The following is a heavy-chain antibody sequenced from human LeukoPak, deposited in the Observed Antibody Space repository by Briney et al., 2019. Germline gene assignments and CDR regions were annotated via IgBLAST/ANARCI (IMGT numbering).Heavy chain of an antibody. CDR1: GGSFSGYY. V-gene: IGHV4-34*01. D-gene: IGHD3-3*01. Sequence: SETLSLTCAVYGGSFSGYYWSWIRQPPGKGLEWIGEINHSGSTNYNPSLKSRVTISVDTSKNQLSLKLSSVTAADTAVYYCARFDNYDFWSGYWPRYFDYWGQGTLVTVSS. J-gene: IGHJ4*02. CDR2: INHSGST. CDR3: ARFDNYDFWSGYWPRYFDY.